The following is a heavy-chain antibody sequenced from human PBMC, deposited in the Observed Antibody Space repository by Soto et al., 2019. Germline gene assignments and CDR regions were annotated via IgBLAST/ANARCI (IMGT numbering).Heavy chain of an antibody. V-gene: IGHV4-4*02. CDR3: ARGQGGSSWYPRDSFDP. CDR2: IYHSGST. Sequence: QVQLQESGPGLVKPSGTLSLTCAVSGGSISSSNWWSWVRQPPGKGLEWIGEIYHSGSTNYNPSLKGRVTISVDKSKNHFSLKLSSVTAAATAVYYCARGQGGSSWYPRDSFDPWGKGTLVTVSS. CDR1: GGSISSSNW. D-gene: IGHD6-13*01. J-gene: IGHJ5*02.